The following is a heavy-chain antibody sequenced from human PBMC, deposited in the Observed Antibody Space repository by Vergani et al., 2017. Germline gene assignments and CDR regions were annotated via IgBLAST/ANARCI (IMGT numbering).Heavy chain of an antibody. Sequence: QVQLVQSGAEVKKPGSSVKVSCKASGGTFSSYAISWVRQAPGQGLEWMGRIIPIFGTANYAQKFQGRVTITADESTSTAYMELSSLRSEDTAVYYCARDGYCSSTSCYNGMDVWGQGTTVTVSS. D-gene: IGHD2-2*02. CDR2: IIPIFGTA. J-gene: IGHJ6*02. CDR1: GGTFSSYA. CDR3: ARDGYCSSTSCYNGMDV. V-gene: IGHV1-69*18.